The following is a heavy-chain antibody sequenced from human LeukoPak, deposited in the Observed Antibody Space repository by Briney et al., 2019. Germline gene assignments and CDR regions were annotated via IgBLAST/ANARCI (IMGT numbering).Heavy chain of an antibody. CDR3: ARRGSGSYDY. D-gene: IGHD1-26*01. CDR1: GGSISSSGYY. Sequence: SETLSLTCTVSGGSISSSGYYWGWIRQPPGKGLEWIGSIYYSGSTYYNPSLKSRVTISVDTSKNQFSLKLSSVTAADTAVYYCARRGSGSYDYWGQGTLVTVSS. V-gene: IGHV4-39*01. CDR2: IYYSGST. J-gene: IGHJ4*02.